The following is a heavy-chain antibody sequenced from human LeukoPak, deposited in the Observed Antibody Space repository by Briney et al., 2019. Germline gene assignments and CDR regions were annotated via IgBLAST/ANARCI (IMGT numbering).Heavy chain of an antibody. Sequence: SETLSLTCTVSGYSISSGYYWGWIRQPPGKGLEWIGSIYHSGSTYYNPSLKSRVTISVDTSKNQFSLKLSSVTAADTAVYYCARDVNLRGVPTHNWFDPWGQGTLVTVSS. CDR3: ARDVNLRGVPTHNWFDP. D-gene: IGHD3-10*01. CDR1: GYSISSGYY. CDR2: IYHSGST. J-gene: IGHJ5*02. V-gene: IGHV4-38-2*02.